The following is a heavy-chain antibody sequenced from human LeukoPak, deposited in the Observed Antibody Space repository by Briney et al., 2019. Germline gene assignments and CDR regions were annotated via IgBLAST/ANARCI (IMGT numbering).Heavy chain of an antibody. Sequence: PSETLSLTCAVYGGSFSGYYWSWIRQPSGKGLEWIGEINHSGSTNYNPSLKSRVTISVDASKNQFSLKLSSVTAADTAVYYCARVGSVLGLFYWGQGTLVTVSS. CDR2: INHSGST. CDR3: ARVGSVLGLFY. V-gene: IGHV4-34*01. J-gene: IGHJ4*02. CDR1: GGSFSGYY. D-gene: IGHD3-10*01.